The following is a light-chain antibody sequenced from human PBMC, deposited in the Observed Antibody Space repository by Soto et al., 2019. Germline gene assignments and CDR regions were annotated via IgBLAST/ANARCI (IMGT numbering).Light chain of an antibody. V-gene: IGKV3-20*01. CDR2: GAS. CDR1: QSISSNY. J-gene: IGKJ1*01. CDR3: QQYGSSPRT. Sequence: EIVLTQSPGTLSMSPGERATLSCRASQSISSNYLAWYQQKPGQAPRLLIYGASSRATGIPDRFSGSVSGTDFTLTISRLEAEDFAVYYGQQYGSSPRTFGQGTKVEFK.